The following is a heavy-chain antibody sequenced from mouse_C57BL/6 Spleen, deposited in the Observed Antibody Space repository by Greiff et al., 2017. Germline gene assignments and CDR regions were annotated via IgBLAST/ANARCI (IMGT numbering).Heavy chain of an antibody. CDR1: GYSFTDYE. J-gene: IGHJ4*01. Sequence: QVQLKESGAELVRPGASVTLSCKASGYSFTDYEMHWVQQTPVHGLEWIGAIDPEAGGTAYTQKFKGKAILTADTSSSTAYMELRSLTFEDSAVYYCTGGMDYWGQGTSVTVSS. CDR3: TGGMDY. CDR2: IDPEAGGT. V-gene: IGHV1-15*01.